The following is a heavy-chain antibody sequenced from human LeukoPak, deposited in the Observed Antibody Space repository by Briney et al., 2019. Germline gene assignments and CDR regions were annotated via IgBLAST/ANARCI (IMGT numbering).Heavy chain of an antibody. Sequence: GGSLRLSCAASGFTFSSYSMNWVRQAPGKGLEWVSSISSSSSYIYYADSVKGRFTISRDNAKNSLYLQMNSLRAEDTAVCYCARDEFQNYDFWSGYSGYYYMDVWGKGTTVTVSS. V-gene: IGHV3-21*01. D-gene: IGHD3-3*01. CDR3: ARDEFQNYDFWSGYSGYYYMDV. CDR1: GFTFSSYS. CDR2: ISSSSSYI. J-gene: IGHJ6*03.